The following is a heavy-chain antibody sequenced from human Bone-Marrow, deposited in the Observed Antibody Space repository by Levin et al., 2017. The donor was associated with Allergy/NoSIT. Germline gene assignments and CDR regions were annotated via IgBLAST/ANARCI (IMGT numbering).Heavy chain of an antibody. CDR1: GGSISSGSYY. J-gene: IGHJ3*02. CDR3: ASENWNDHDAFDI. D-gene: IGHD1-1*01. CDR2: IYTSGST. V-gene: IGHV4-61*02. Sequence: PSETLSLTCTVSGGSISSGSYYWSWIRQPAGKGLEWIGRIYTSGSTNYNPSLKSRVTISVDTSKNQFSLKLSSVTAADTAVYYCASENWNDHDAFDIWGQGTMVTVSS.